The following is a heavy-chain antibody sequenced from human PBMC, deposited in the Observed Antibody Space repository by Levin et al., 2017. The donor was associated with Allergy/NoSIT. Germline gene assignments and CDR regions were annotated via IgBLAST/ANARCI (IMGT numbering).Heavy chain of an antibody. CDR1: GFTFSSYA. Sequence: SCAASGFTFSSYAMHWVRQAPGKGLEWVAVISYDGSNKYYADSVKGRFTISRDNSKNTLYLQMNSLRAEDTAVYYCARSYCGGDCYSDAFDIWGQGTMVTVSS. V-gene: IGHV3-30*04. J-gene: IGHJ3*02. CDR2: ISYDGSNK. D-gene: IGHD2-21*02. CDR3: ARSYCGGDCYSDAFDI.